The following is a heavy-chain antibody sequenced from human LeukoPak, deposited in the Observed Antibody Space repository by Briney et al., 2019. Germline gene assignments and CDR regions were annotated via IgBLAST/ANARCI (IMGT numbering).Heavy chain of an antibody. CDR3: ARGGGVLRYFDWLFPSYFDY. Sequence: SETLSLTCTVSGGSISSSSYYWSWIRQPPGKGLEWIGSIYYSGSTYYNPSLKSRVTISVDTSKNQFSLKLSSVTAADTAVYYCARGGGVLRYFDWLFPSYFDYWGQGTLVTVSS. J-gene: IGHJ4*02. D-gene: IGHD3-9*01. CDR1: GGSISSSSYY. CDR2: IYYSGST. V-gene: IGHV4-39*01.